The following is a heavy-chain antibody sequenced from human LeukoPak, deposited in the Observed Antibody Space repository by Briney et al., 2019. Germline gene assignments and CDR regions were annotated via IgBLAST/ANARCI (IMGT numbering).Heavy chain of an antibody. CDR1: GFTFSSYA. J-gene: IGHJ4*02. Sequence: KPGGSLRLSCAASGFTFSSYAMSWVRQAPGKGLEWVSAISGSGGSTYYADSVKGRFTISRDNSKNTLYLQMNSLRAKDTAVYYCATDDNYYGSGSYYFYWGQGTLVTVSS. D-gene: IGHD3-10*01. CDR3: ATDDNYYGSGSYYFY. CDR2: ISGSGGST. V-gene: IGHV3-23*01.